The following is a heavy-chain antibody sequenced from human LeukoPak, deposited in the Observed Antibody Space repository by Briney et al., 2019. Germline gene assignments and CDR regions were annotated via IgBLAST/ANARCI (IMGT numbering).Heavy chain of an antibody. D-gene: IGHD6-13*01. Sequence: GASVKASCKASGYTFTGYYMHWVRQAPGQGHEWMGWINPNSGGTNYAQKFQGRVTMTRDTSISTAYMELSRLRSDDTAVYYCARALHPRAAAGDYWGQGTLVTVSS. J-gene: IGHJ4*02. CDR3: ARALHPRAAAGDY. V-gene: IGHV1-2*02. CDR1: GYTFTGYY. CDR2: INPNSGGT.